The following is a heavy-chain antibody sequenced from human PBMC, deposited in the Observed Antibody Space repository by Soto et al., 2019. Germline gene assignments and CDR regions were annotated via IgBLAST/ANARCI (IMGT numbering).Heavy chain of an antibody. V-gene: IGHV4-61*01. CDR2: IYYSGST. Sequence: SETLSLTCTVSGGSVSSGSYYWSWIRQPPGKGLEWIGYIYYSGSTNYNPSLKSRVTISVDTSKNQFSLKLSSVTAADTAVYYCAREMATIRVFDNWGQGTLVTVSS. CDR1: GGSVSSGSYY. D-gene: IGHD5-12*01. CDR3: AREMATIRVFDN. J-gene: IGHJ4*02.